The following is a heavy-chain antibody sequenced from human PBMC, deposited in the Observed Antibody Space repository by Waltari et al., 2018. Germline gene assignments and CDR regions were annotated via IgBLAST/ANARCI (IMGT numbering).Heavy chain of an antibody. CDR2: NNPIFCTG. J-gene: IGHJ6*03. CDR3: ASHTTKYSSGWYNYYYYMDV. D-gene: IGHD6-19*01. V-gene: IGHV1-69*01. Sequence: QVQLVQSGAEVKKPGSSVKVSCKASGGTFSSYAIRWVRQAPGHGLEWVGGNNPIFCTGKYAQKFQGRVTITADESTSTAYMELSSLRSEETGVYYCASHTTKYSSGWYNYYYYMDVWGKGTTVTVSS. CDR1: GGTFSSYA.